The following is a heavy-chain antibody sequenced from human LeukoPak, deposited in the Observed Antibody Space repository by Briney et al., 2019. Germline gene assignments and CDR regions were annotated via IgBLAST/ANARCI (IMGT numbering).Heavy chain of an antibody. V-gene: IGHV4-59*01. CDR2: IYYSGNT. CDR3: ARSYCGGGSCGAFDI. CDR1: GGSISSYY. J-gene: IGHJ3*02. Sequence: SETLSLTCTVSGGSISSYYWSWIRQPPGKGLEWIGYIYYSGNTNCNPSLKSRVTISVDTSKNQFSLRLSSVTAADTAVYYCARSYCGGGSCGAFDIWGQGTMVTVSS. D-gene: IGHD2-15*01.